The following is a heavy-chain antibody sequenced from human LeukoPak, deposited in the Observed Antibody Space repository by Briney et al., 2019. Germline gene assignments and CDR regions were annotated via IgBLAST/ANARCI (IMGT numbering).Heavy chain of an antibody. CDR1: GFTFSTYS. CDR3: ARDYDILTGWDFDY. Sequence: PGGSLRLSCAASGFTFSTYSINWVRQAPGKGLEWVSYISSDSSTIYYADSLKGRFTISRDNAKNSLSLLMNSLRAEDTAVYYCARDYDILTGWDFDYWGQGTLVTVSS. V-gene: IGHV3-48*01. J-gene: IGHJ4*02. D-gene: IGHD3-9*01. CDR2: ISSDSSTI.